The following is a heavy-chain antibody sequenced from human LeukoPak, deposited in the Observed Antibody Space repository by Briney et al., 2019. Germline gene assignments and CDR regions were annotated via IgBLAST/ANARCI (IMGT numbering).Heavy chain of an antibody. CDR2: IYPGYSHT. Sequence: EEPLNLSCKGSGHSFPRSWIVWVRQRSGNRLEWTWIIYPGYSHTSYSPSFQGQVTMSADKSISTAYLQSSSLKASDTATYYCARYPYYYDSSGYYYDHWGQGTLVTVSS. V-gene: IGHV5-51*01. CDR3: ARYPYYYDSSGYYYDH. D-gene: IGHD3-22*01. J-gene: IGHJ4*02. CDR1: GHSFPRSW.